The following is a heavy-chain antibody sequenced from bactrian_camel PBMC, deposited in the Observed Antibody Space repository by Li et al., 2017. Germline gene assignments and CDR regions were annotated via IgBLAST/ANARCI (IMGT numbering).Heavy chain of an antibody. D-gene: IGHD2*01. J-gene: IGHJ4*01. Sequence: VQLVESGGGSVQAGGSLKLSCVGSGYTLPLHMAWFRRLPGQGREGVAAIAADGRTNYADSVKGRFSISRDGAKNVIVLQMGSLKPEDTGTYYCAASVGGQYCSAPYLNRAQEKGTAYRGQGTQVTVS. CDR1: GYTLPLH. CDR2: IAADGRT. V-gene: IGHV3S53*01. CDR3: AASVGGQYCSAPYLNRAQEKGTAY.